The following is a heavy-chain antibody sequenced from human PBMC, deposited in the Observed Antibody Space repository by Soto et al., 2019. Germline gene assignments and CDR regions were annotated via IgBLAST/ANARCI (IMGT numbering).Heavy chain of an antibody. D-gene: IGHD5-18*01. J-gene: IGHJ4*02. CDR1: GGIFHSNA. V-gene: IGHV1-69*01. CDR3: ARDAADTPMVY. Sequence: QVQLVQSGAEVRKPRSSVRVSCKSSGGIFHSNAISWVRQAPGQGLEWMGAIIPQFPTPYYAQKFQGRVTITADESSSTAYMALNSLRSDDTAVYFCARDAADTPMVYWGQGTLLTVSS. CDR2: IIPQFPTP.